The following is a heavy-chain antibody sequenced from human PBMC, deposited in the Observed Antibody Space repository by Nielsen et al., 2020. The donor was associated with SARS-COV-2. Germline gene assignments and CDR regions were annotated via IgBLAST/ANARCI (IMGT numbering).Heavy chain of an antibody. CDR1: GYSFTNYW. CDR3: ARNGDIVVVVAATSGMDV. J-gene: IGHJ6*02. CDR2: IYPGDSDT. Sequence: KVSCKGSGYSFTNYWIGWVRQMPGKGLEWMGIIYPGDSDTRYSPSFQGQVTISADKSVSTAYLQWSSLKASDTAMYYCARNGDIVVVVAATSGMDVWGQGTTVTVSS. D-gene: IGHD2-15*01. V-gene: IGHV5-51*01.